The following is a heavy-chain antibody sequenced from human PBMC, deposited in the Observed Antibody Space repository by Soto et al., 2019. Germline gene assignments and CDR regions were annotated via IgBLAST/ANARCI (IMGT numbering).Heavy chain of an antibody. D-gene: IGHD6-19*01. CDR2: ISYDGSNK. Sequence: QVQLVESGGGVVQPGRSLRLSCAASGFTFSSYAMHWVRKAPGKGLEWVAVISYDGSNKYYADSVKGRFTISRDNSKNTLYLQMNSLRAEDTAVYYCARDQSSGGWYWGDVDYWGQGTLVTVSS. CDR3: ARDQSSGGWYWGDVDY. V-gene: IGHV3-30-3*01. J-gene: IGHJ4*02. CDR1: GFTFSSYA.